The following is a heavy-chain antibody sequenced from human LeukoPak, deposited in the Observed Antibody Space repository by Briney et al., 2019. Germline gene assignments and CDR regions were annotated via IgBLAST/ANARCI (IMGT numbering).Heavy chain of an antibody. CDR1: AFTFSSSD. V-gene: IGHV3-30*18. D-gene: IGHD2/OR15-2a*01. J-gene: IGHJ4*02. CDR3: AKASSNYFYYFEY. Sequence: GGSLRLSCAPSAFTFSSSDMHWVRQAAGKGLEWGAVISYDATNKYYADSVKGRFTLSRDNSKNTLYLQTNTLRDEDTAVYYCAKASSNYFYYFEYWGQGTLVTVSS. CDR2: ISYDATNK.